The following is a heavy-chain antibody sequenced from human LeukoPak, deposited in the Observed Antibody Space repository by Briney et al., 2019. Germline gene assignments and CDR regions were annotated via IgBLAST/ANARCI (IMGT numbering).Heavy chain of an antibody. CDR1: GFTFSGSA. CDR2: IRSKANSYAT. D-gene: IGHD5-12*01. V-gene: IGHV3-73*01. J-gene: IGHJ4*02. CDR3: TRLYSGYGSADY. Sequence: GGSLRLSCAASGFTFSGSAMHWVRQASGKGLEWVGRIRSKANSYATAYAASVKGRFTISRDDSKNAAYLQMNSLKTEDTAVYYCTRLYSGYGSADYWGQGTLVTVSS.